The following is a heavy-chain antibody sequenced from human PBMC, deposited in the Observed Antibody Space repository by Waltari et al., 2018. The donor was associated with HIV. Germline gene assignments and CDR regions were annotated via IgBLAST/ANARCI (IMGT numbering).Heavy chain of an antibody. V-gene: IGHV3-7*01. D-gene: IGHD6-13*01. CDR2: IKKDGSEK. Sequence: EVQLVESGGGLVQPGGSLRLSCAASRFPFSNYWMSWVRQAPGKGLEWVANIKKDGSEKYYVDSVKGRFTISRDNAKNSLYLQMNSLRAEDTAVYYCAQFSSAWSWGLGTLVTVSS. CDR3: AQFSSAWS. J-gene: IGHJ5*02. CDR1: RFPFSNYW.